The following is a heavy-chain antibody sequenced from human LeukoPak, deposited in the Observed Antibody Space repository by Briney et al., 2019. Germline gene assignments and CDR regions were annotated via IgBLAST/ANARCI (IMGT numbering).Heavy chain of an antibody. D-gene: IGHD5-24*01. CDR3: ASPEMASIRDNWFDP. V-gene: IGHV3-21*06. Sequence: GGSLRLSCAASGFTFSSYSMNWVRQAPGKGLEWVSSISSSSSHTYYADSVKGRFTISRDNAKNSLYLQMNSLRAEDTAVYYCASPEMASIRDNWFDPWGQGTLVTASS. J-gene: IGHJ5*02. CDR1: GFTFSSYS. CDR2: ISSSSSHT.